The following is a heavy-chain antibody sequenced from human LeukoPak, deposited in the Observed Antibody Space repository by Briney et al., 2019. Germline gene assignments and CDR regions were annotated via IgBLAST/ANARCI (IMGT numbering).Heavy chain of an antibody. CDR1: GGSISSYY. V-gene: IGHV4-59*12. D-gene: IGHD2-2*01. CDR2: IYYSGST. Sequence: TPSETLSLTCTVSGGSISSYYWSWIRQPPGKGLEWIGYIYYSGSTNYNPSLKSRVTISVDTSKNQFSLKLSSVTAADTAVYYCARDSSEGGGEVDYWGQGTLVTVSS. CDR3: ARDSSEGGGEVDY. J-gene: IGHJ4*02.